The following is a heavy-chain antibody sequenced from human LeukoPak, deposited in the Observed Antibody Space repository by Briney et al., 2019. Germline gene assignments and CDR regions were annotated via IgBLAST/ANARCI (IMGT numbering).Heavy chain of an antibody. V-gene: IGHV3-30-3*01. CDR3: ARANFLSCSSTSCLFDY. CDR2: ISYDGSNK. J-gene: IGHJ4*02. D-gene: IGHD2-2*01. CDR1: GFTFSSYA. Sequence: AGGSLRLSCAASGFTFSSYAMHWVRQAPGKGLEWVAVISYDGSNKYYADSVKGRFTISRDNSKNTLYLQMNSLRAEDTAVYYCARANFLSCSSTSCLFDYWGQGTLVTVSS.